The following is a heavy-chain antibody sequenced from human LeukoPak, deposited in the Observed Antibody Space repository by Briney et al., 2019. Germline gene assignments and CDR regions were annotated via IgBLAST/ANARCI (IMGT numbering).Heavy chain of an antibody. J-gene: IGHJ4*02. CDR2: IYYSGST. CDR1: GGSISSYY. Sequence: SETLSLTCTVSGGSISSYYWSWIRQPPGKGLEWIGYIYYSGSTNYNPSLKSRVTISVDTSKNQFSLKLSSVTAADTAVYYCARERRFLEWLPEDYFDYWGQGTLVTVSS. V-gene: IGHV4-59*01. CDR3: ARERRFLEWLPEDYFDY. D-gene: IGHD3-3*01.